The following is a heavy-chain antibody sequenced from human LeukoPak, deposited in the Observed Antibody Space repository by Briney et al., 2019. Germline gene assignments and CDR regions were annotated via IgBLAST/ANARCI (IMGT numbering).Heavy chain of an antibody. D-gene: IGHD5-18*01. Sequence: PSETLSLTCAVYGGSFSGYYWSWIRQPPGKGLEWIGYISYSGSTNYNPSLKSRVTILVDMSKNQFSLKLSSVTAADTAVYYCARKGYTIGSFDYWGQGTLVTVSS. CDR3: ARKGYTIGSFDY. J-gene: IGHJ4*02. CDR1: GGSFSGYY. V-gene: IGHV4-34*11. CDR2: ISYSGST.